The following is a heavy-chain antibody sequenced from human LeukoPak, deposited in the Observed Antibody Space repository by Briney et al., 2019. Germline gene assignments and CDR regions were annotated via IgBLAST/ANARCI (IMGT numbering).Heavy chain of an antibody. CDR3: ARGYSSGWSDY. Sequence: GASVKVSCKASGYTFTGYFMHWVRQAPGQGLEWMGWINPNSGGTNYARKFQGRVTMTRDTSISTAYMELSRLRSDDTAVYYCARGYSSGWSDYWGQGTLVTVSS. CDR2: INPNSGGT. CDR1: GYTFTGYF. D-gene: IGHD6-19*01. V-gene: IGHV1-2*02. J-gene: IGHJ4*02.